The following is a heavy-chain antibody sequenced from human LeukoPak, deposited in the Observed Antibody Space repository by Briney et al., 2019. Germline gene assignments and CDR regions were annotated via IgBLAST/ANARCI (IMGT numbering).Heavy chain of an antibody. CDR3: AKAMVRGVIGGVDY. D-gene: IGHD3-10*01. J-gene: IGHJ4*02. CDR2: ISGIGGST. CDR1: GFTFSSYA. V-gene: IGHV3-23*01. Sequence: GGSLRLSCAASGFTFSSYAMSWVRQAPGKGLEWVSAISGIGGSTYYADSVKGRFTISRDNSKNTLYLQMNSLRAEDTAVYYCAKAMVRGVIGGVDYWGQGTLVTVSS.